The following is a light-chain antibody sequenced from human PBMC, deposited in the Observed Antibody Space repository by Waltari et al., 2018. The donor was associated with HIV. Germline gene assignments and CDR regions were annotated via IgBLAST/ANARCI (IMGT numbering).Light chain of an antibody. J-gene: IGLJ3*02. Sequence: QSVLTQPPSASGTPGQSVTISCSGSSSNIGSHTVNWYQQVPGRAPKLLIYSDSRRPAGVPGLFSGAKSGTAASLAISGLQSQDEAEYYCAAWDGSLIGVVFGGGTKLTVL. V-gene: IGLV1-44*01. CDR3: AAWDGSLIGVV. CDR1: SSNIGSHT. CDR2: SDS.